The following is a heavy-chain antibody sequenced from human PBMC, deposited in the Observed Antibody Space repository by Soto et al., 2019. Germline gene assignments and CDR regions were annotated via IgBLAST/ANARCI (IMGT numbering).Heavy chain of an antibody. J-gene: IGHJ4*02. CDR3: AREAIAAAGGFDY. V-gene: IGHV3-30-3*01. D-gene: IGHD6-13*01. CDR1: GFTFSSYA. Sequence: QVQLVESGGGVVQPGRSLRLSCAASGFTFSSYAMHWVRQAPGKGLEWVAVISYDGSNKYYADSVKGRFTISRDNSKNTLYLQMTSLRAEDTAVYYCAREAIAAAGGFDYWGQGTLVTVSS. CDR2: ISYDGSNK.